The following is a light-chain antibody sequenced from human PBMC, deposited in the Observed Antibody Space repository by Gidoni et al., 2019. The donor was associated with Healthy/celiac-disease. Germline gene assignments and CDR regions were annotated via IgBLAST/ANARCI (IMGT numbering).Light chain of an antibody. V-gene: IGKV4-1*01. CDR3: QQYYSTPWT. Sequence: IVMTKSPDSMAVSLGERATINCKSSQSVLYTSSNKNYLAWYQQKAGQPPKLLIYWASTRESGDPDRFSGSGSGTDFTLTISSLQAEDVAVYYCQQYYSTPWTFGQXTKVEIK. CDR1: QSVLYTSSNKNY. CDR2: WAS. J-gene: IGKJ1*01.